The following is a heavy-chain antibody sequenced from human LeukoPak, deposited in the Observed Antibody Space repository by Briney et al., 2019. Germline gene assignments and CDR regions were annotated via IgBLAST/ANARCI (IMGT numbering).Heavy chain of an antibody. CDR1: GGSFSGYY. Sequence: SETLXLTCAVYGGSFSGYYWSWIRQPPGKGLEWIGEINHSGSTNYNTSLKRRVTISVDKSKNQFSLKLTSVTAADTAVYYCARVSGYDWESFYDYWGQGTLVTVSS. CDR2: INHSGST. D-gene: IGHD5-12*01. CDR3: ARVSGYDWESFYDY. J-gene: IGHJ4*02. V-gene: IGHV4-34*01.